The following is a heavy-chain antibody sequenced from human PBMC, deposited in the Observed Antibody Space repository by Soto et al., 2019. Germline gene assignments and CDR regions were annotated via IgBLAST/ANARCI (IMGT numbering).Heavy chain of an antibody. CDR2: MNTDGSTR. Sequence: EVQLVESGGDLVQPGGSLRLSCEASGFTFSSNWMHWVRQGPGKGLVWVSRMNTDGSTRGYADSVKGRFTISRDNAKNIELLKMRSMGVEYTVGYCSASGDEAGAGQYDLGDSWGRCSLVTVPS. CDR1: GFTFSSNW. CDR3: ASGDEAGAGQYDLGDS. D-gene: IGHD3-10*02. J-gene: IGHJ2*01. V-gene: IGHV3-74*01.